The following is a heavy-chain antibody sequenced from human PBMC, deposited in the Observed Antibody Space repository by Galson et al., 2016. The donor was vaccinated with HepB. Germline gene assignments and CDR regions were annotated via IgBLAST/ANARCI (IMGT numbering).Heavy chain of an antibody. J-gene: IGHJ3*02. Sequence: SETLSLTCDVNGGSFSSYYWNWIRQPPGKGLEWIGEINHSGSTNYNPSLKSRVTISVDTSKNQFSLKLTSMTAADTAMYYCARGLSNSGWREAFDIWGQGTMVTVSS. CDR2: INHSGST. CDR1: GGSFSSYY. V-gene: IGHV4-34*01. D-gene: IGHD6-19*01. CDR3: ARGLSNSGWREAFDI.